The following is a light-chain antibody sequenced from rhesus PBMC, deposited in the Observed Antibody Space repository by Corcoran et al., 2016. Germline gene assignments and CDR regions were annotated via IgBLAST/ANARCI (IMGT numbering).Light chain of an antibody. CDR3: QQHNSNPPT. Sequence: DIQMTQSPSSLSASVGDRVTITCRASQGITNDLAWYQQKPGETPKLLIYEASSLQSGIPSRFSGSGSGTDFTLTISSLQSEDFATYYCQQHNSNPPTFGQGTKVEIK. CDR2: EAS. V-gene: IGKV1-25*01. CDR1: QGITND. J-gene: IGKJ1*01.